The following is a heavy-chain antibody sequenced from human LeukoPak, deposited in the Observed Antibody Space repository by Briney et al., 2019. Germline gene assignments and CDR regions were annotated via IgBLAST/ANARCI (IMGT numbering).Heavy chain of an antibody. CDR2: IYYSGST. Sequence: SETLSLTCTVSGGSISSSSYYWGWIRQPPGKGLEWNGSIYYSGSTYYNPSLKSRVTISVDTSKNQFSLKLSSVTAAGTAVYYCARLGITMVRGVNWGQGTLVTVSS. CDR1: GGSISSSSYY. CDR3: ARLGITMVRGVN. V-gene: IGHV4-39*01. D-gene: IGHD3-10*01. J-gene: IGHJ4*02.